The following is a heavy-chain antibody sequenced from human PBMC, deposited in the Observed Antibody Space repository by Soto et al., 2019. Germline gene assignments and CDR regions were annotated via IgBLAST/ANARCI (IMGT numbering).Heavy chain of an antibody. D-gene: IGHD1-1*01. CDR3: ARGLDTTVAHSHN. CDR2: IIPLFGAT. Sequence: QVQLVQSGADVKKPGSSVKVSCKASGGTFSSFAISWVRQAPGQGLEWMGDIIPLFGATNYAQTFQGRVTFTADESTTTAYMELRSLRSNDTAVYYCARGLDTTVAHSHNWGQGTLVTVSS. CDR1: GGTFSSFA. V-gene: IGHV1-69*01. J-gene: IGHJ4*02.